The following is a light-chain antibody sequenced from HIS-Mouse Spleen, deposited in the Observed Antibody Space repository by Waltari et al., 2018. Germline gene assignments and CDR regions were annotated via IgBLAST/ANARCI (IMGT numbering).Light chain of an antibody. V-gene: IGLV3-16*01. J-gene: IGLJ3*02. Sequence: SYELTQPPSVSVSLGQMARITCSGEALPKKYAYWYQQKPGQFSVLVVYKDSERPSGIPGRFSGSSSGTIVTLTISGVQAEDEADYYCLSADSSGTWVFGGGTKLTVL. CDR1: ALPKKY. CDR3: LSADSSGTWV. CDR2: KDS.